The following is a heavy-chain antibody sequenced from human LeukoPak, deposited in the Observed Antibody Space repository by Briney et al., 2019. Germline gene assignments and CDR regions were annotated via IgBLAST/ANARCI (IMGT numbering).Heavy chain of an antibody. J-gene: IGHJ6*02. CDR1: GFTASSNY. CDR2: VYSGGT. CDR3: ARTKSGGHWTFYYYGMDV. D-gene: IGHD1-1*01. Sequence: GGSLRLSCAASGFTASSNYVTWVRQAQGKGLEWVSIVYSGGTNYADSVKGRFTISRDNSKNTLYLQMNSLRAEDTAVYYCARTKSGGHWTFYYYGMDVWGQGTTVTVSS. V-gene: IGHV3-66*01.